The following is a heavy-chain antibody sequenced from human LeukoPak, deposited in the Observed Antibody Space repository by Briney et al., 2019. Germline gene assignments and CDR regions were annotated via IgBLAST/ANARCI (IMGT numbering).Heavy chain of an antibody. D-gene: IGHD6-13*01. CDR1: GFTFSSYW. CDR3: ARVVAAAGTFDY. CDR2: INWNGGST. V-gene: IGHV3-20*04. J-gene: IGHJ4*02. Sequence: GSLRLSCAASGFTFSSYWMSWVRQAPGKGLEWVSGINWNGGSTGYADSVKGRFTISRDNAKNSLYLQMNSLRAEDTALYYCARVVAAAGTFDYWGQGTLVTVSS.